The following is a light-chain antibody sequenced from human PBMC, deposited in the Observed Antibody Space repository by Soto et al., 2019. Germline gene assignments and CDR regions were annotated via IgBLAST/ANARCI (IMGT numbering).Light chain of an antibody. J-gene: IGKJ5*01. V-gene: IGKV3-20*01. Sequence: EIVLTQSPCTLSLSPGERATLSCRASQSVSSSYLACYQQKPGQAPRLLIYGASSRATGIPDRFSGSGSGTDFPLTISRLEPEDFAVYYCQQYGSSPWTFGQGTRLEIK. CDR1: QSVSSSY. CDR2: GAS. CDR3: QQYGSSPWT.